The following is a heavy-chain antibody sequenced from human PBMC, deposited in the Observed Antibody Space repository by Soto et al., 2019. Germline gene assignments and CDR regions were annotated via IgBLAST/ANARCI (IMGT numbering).Heavy chain of an antibody. CDR2: INAGNGNT. D-gene: IGHD3-3*01. J-gene: IGHJ6*02. V-gene: IGHV1-3*01. CDR1: GYTFTSYT. Sequence: SVKVSLKASGYTFTSYTMHWVRQAPGQRLEWMGWINAGNGNTKYSQKFQGRVTITRDTSASTAYMELSSLRSEDTAVYYCARVPYDFWSGYFGGMDVWGQGTTVTVSS. CDR3: ARVPYDFWSGYFGGMDV.